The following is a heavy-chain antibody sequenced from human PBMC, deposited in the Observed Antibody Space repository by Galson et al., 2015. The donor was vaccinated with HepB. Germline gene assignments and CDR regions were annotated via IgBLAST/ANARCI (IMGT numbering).Heavy chain of an antibody. CDR3: ARSGIRVEWLHAFDI. CDR2: ISGSGGST. Sequence: SLRLSCAASGFTFSSYAMSWVRQAPGKGLEWVSAISGSGGSTYYADSVKGRFTIFRDNSKNTLYLQMNSLRAEDTAVYYCARSGIRVEWLHAFDIWGQGAMVTVSS. CDR1: GFTFSSYA. V-gene: IGHV3-23*01. J-gene: IGHJ3*02. D-gene: IGHD3-3*01.